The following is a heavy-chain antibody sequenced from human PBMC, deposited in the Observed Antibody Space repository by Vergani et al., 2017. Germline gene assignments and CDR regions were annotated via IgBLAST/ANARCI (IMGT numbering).Heavy chain of an antibody. CDR1: GYTFTSYY. CDR3: ARDGVEMATMAGQFDY. D-gene: IGHD5-24*01. V-gene: IGHV1-46*01. J-gene: IGHJ4*02. CDR2: INPSGGST. Sequence: QVQLVQSGAEVKKPGASVKVSCKASGYTFTSYYMHWVRQAPGQGLEWMGIINPSGGSTSYAQKFQGRVTMTRDTSPSTVYMELSSLRSEDTAVYYCARDGVEMATMAGQFDYWGQGTLVTVSS.